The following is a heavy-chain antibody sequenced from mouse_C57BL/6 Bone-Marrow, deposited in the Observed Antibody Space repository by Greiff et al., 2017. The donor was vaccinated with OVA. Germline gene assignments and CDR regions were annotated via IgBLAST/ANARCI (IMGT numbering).Heavy chain of an antibody. J-gene: IGHJ4*01. Sequence: QVQLQQSGAELVRPGALVTLSCKASGYTFTDYEMHWVKQTPVHGLEWIGAIDPETGGTAYNQKFKGKAILTADKSSRTAYMALRSLTSEDSAVYYCTRGYSNYYAMDYWGQGTSVTVSS. D-gene: IGHD2-5*01. CDR1: GYTFTDYE. CDR2: IDPETGGT. CDR3: TRGYSNYYAMDY. V-gene: IGHV1-15*01.